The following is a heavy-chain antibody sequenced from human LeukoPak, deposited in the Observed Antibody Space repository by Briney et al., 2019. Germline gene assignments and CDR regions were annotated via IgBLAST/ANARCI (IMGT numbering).Heavy chain of an antibody. CDR2: IIPIFGTA. CDR1: GYTFTSYG. V-gene: IGHV1-69*05. Sequence: GASVKVSCKASGYTFTSYGISWLRQAPGQGLEWVGGIIPIFGTANYAQKFQGRVTITTDESTSTAYMELSSLRSEDTAVYYCATGEGYYDFWSGPFDYWGQGTLVTVSS. D-gene: IGHD3-3*01. CDR3: ATGEGYYDFWSGPFDY. J-gene: IGHJ4*02.